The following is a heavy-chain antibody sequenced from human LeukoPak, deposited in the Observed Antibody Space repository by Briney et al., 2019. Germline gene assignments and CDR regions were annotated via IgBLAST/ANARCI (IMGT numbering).Heavy chain of an antibody. Sequence: GGSLRLSCTASGFTIGDYAMSWFRQAPGKGLEWVGFIRSKAYGGTTEYAASVKGRFTISRDDSKSIAYLQMNSLKTEDTAVYYCTRDSDCDNPWGQGTLVTVSS. J-gene: IGHJ5*02. CDR1: GFTIGDYA. V-gene: IGHV3-49*03. CDR2: IRSKAYGGTT. CDR3: TRDSDCDNP. D-gene: IGHD3-9*01.